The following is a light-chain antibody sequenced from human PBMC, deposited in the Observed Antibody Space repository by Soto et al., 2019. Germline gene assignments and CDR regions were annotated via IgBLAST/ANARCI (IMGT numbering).Light chain of an antibody. Sequence: DIPMTQSPSSLSASIGDRVTITCQASQAISNYLNWYQQKPGKAPKVLIYDASSLETGVPSRFSGSGSGTDFTFTISSPQPEDIATYYCQQYDDLPYTFGQGTKLEI. V-gene: IGKV1-33*01. J-gene: IGKJ2*01. CDR1: QAISNY. CDR2: DAS. CDR3: QQYDDLPYT.